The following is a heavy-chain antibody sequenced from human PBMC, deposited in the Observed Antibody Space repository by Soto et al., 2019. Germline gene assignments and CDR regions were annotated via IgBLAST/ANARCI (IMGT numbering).Heavy chain of an antibody. CDR2: ISSGGST. CDR3: ARDPWAADY. V-gene: IGHV3-66*01. Sequence: EVQLVESGGGLVQPGGSLRLSCAASGFTVSTKYMSWVRQAPGKGLEWVSGISSGGSTFYADFVGGRFTISRDNSKNTVNLQMSSLRAEDTAVYYCARDPWAADYWGQGTLVTVSS. D-gene: IGHD3-16*01. J-gene: IGHJ4*02. CDR1: GFTVSTKY.